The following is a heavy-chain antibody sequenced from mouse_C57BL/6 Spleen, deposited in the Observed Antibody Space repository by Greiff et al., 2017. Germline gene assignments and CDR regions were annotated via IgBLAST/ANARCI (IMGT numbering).Heavy chain of an antibody. CDR2: INPSSGYT. CDR1: GYTFTSYW. Sequence: QVQLKESGAELAKPGASVKLSCKASGYTFTSYWMHWVKQRPGQGLEWIGYINPSSGYTKYNQKFKDTATLTADNSSSTAYMQLSSLTYEDSAVYYCARSDPYFDYWGQGTTLTVSS. CDR3: ARSDPYFDY. J-gene: IGHJ2*01. V-gene: IGHV1-7*01.